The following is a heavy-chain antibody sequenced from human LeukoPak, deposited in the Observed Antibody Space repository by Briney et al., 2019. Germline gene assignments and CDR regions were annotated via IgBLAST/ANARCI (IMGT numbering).Heavy chain of an antibody. J-gene: IGHJ4*02. D-gene: IGHD3-22*01. Sequence: GGSLRLSWAASGFTFSSYTMSWVRQAPGKGLERVSSISSSSSYIYYADSVKGRFTISRDSAKNSLYLQMNSLRAEDTAVYYCAREWLGLYYWGQGTLVTVSS. CDR2: ISSSSSYI. CDR3: AREWLGLYY. V-gene: IGHV3-21*01. CDR1: GFTFSSYT.